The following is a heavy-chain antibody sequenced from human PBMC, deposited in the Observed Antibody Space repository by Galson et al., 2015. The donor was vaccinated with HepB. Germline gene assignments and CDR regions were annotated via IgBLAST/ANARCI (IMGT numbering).Heavy chain of an antibody. CDR1: GGSFSGYY. CDR2: INHSGST. D-gene: IGHD2-2*01. CDR3: ARERTTSWKKDAFDI. J-gene: IGHJ3*02. Sequence: SETLSLTCAVYGGSFSGYYWSWIRQPPGKGLEWIGEINHSGSTNYNPSLKSRVTISVDTSKNQFSLKLSSVTAADTAVYYCARERTTSWKKDAFDIWGQGTMVTVSS. V-gene: IGHV4-34*01.